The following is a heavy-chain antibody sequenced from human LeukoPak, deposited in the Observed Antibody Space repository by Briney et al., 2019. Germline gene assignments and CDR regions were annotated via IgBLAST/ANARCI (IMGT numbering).Heavy chain of an antibody. D-gene: IGHD3-22*01. Sequence: GGSLRLSCAASGFTFGDYYMSWLRQAPGKGLEWVSYISRSGSTIYYADSVKGRFTISTDKATNSLYLQMNSLRAEDTAVYYCARDDTEGGYYDSSGYVDYWGQGTLVTVSS. CDR3: ARDDTEGGYYDSSGYVDY. CDR1: GFTFGDYY. V-gene: IGHV3-11*01. J-gene: IGHJ4*02. CDR2: ISRSGSTI.